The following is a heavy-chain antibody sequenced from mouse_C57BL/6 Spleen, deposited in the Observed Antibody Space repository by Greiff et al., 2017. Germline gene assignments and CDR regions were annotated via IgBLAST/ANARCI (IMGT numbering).Heavy chain of an antibody. Sequence: VKLQESGPELVKPGASVKISCKASGYAFSSSWMNWVKQRPGKGLEWIGRIYPGDGDTNYNGKFKGKATLTANKSSSTTYMQLSSLTSDDSAVYFCAREGYYGFDDWGQGTTLTVSS. CDR1: GYAFSSSW. V-gene: IGHV1-82*01. D-gene: IGHD1-1*01. J-gene: IGHJ2*01. CDR2: IYPGDGDT. CDR3: AREGYYGFDD.